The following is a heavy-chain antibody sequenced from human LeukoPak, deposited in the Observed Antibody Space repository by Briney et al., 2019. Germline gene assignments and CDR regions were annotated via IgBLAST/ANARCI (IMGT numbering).Heavy chain of an antibody. V-gene: IGHV3-48*01. D-gene: IGHD6-19*01. CDR1: GFTFSSFG. CDR3: AKEISGWYAAYYYYMDV. Sequence: GGSLRLSCAASGFTFSSFGMTWVRQAPGKGLEWVSYISSSSSTIYYADSVKGRFTISRDNAKNSLYLQLNSLRAEDTAVYYCAKEISGWYAAYYYYMDVWGKGTTVTISS. CDR2: ISSSSSTI. J-gene: IGHJ6*03.